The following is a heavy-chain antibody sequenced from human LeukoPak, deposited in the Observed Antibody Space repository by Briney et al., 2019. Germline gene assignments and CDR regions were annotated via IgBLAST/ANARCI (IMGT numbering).Heavy chain of an antibody. CDR1: GYTFTGYY. Sequence: ASVKVSCKASGYTFTGYYMHWVRQAPGQGLEWMGWINPKSGGTNYAQKFQGRVTMTRDTSTSTVYMELSSLRSEDTAVYYCARDRWGSSSCLDYWGQGTLVTVSS. J-gene: IGHJ4*02. D-gene: IGHD6-13*01. V-gene: IGHV1-2*02. CDR3: ARDRWGSSSCLDY. CDR2: INPKSGGT.